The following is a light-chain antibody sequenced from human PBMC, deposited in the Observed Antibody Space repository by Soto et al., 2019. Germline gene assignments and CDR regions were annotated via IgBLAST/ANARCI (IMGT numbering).Light chain of an antibody. CDR3: QQYYSTPWT. CDR2: WAS. V-gene: IGKV4-1*01. J-gene: IGKJ1*01. CDR1: QSVLYSSNNKNY. Sequence: DIVMTQSPDSLAVSLGERATINCKSSQSVLYSSNNKNYLAWYQQKPGQPPKLLIYWASTRESGVPDRFSGSGSGTDFTLTIGSLQAEDVAVYYCQQYYSTPWTFGQGTKVDNK.